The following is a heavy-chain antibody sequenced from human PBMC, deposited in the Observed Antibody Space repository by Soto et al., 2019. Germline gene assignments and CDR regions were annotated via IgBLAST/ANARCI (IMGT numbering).Heavy chain of an antibody. CDR2: MYTKERT. Sequence: QVQLQQSGPGLVKASETLSLTCTVSGGSITNYYWSWIRQPAGKGLEWIGRMYTKERTNYNLSFKSRVTMSVDTSNNQFSLKLNAVTAADTSVYYCARDDYKDGGNNWFDPWGQGTLVTVYS. D-gene: IGHD3-16*01. CDR1: GGSITNYY. V-gene: IGHV4-4*07. J-gene: IGHJ5*02. CDR3: ARDDYKDGGNNWFDP.